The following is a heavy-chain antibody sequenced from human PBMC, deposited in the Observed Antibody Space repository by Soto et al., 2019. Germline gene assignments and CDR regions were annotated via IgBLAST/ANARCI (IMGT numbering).Heavy chain of an antibody. CDR1: GGTFSSYA. D-gene: IGHD1-7*01. CDR3: AGPPELTRIYYYGMDV. V-gene: IGHV1-69*13. CDR2: IIPIFGTA. J-gene: IGHJ6*02. Sequence: SVKVSCKASGGTFSSYAISWVRQAPGQGLEWMGGIIPIFGTANYAQKFQGRVTITADESTCTAYMELSSLRSEDTAVYYCAGPPELTRIYYYGMDVWGQGTTVTVSS.